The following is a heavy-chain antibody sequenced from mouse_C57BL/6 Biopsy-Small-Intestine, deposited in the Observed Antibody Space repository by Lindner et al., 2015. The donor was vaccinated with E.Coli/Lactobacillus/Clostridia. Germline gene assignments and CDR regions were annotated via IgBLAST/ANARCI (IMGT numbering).Heavy chain of an antibody. CDR2: IIPIFGTA. Sequence: SVKVSCKASGGPISSYAISWVRQAPGQGLEWMGRIIPIFGTANYAQKFQGRVTITADESTSTAYMELSSLRSEDTAVYYCAASDYVWGSYRFDYWGQGTLVTVSS. CDR3: AASDYVWGSYRFDY. J-gene: IGHJ4*01. D-gene: IGHD2-4*01. CDR1: GGPISSYA. V-gene: IGHV1-81*01.